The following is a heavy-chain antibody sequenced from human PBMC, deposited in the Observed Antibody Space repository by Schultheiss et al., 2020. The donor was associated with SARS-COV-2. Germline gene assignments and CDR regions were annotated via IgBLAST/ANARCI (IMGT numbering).Heavy chain of an antibody. CDR1: GFTVTSNY. Sequence: GGSLRLSCAVSGFTVTSNYMSWLRQAPGKGLEWVSYISSSGSTIYYADSVKGRFTFSRDNANNSPFLQMNSPRAEDTAVYYCAKLAAAGTYYYYGMDVWGQGTTVTVSS. CDR3: AKLAAAGTYYYYGMDV. D-gene: IGHD6-19*01. CDR2: ISSSGSTI. V-gene: IGHV3-11*01. J-gene: IGHJ6*02.